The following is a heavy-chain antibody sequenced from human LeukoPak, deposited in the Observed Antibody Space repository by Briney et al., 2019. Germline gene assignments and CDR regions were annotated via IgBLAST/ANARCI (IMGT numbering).Heavy chain of an antibody. CDR2: ISGSGGST. CDR1: GFTFSSYA. J-gene: IGHJ4*02. Sequence: PGGSLRLSCAASGFTFSSYAMSWVRQAPGKGLEWVSAISGSGGSTYYADSVKGRFTISRDNSKNTLYLQMNSLRAEDTAVYYCAKDQHRVVVPAATDYWGQGTLVTVSS. D-gene: IGHD2-2*01. CDR3: AKDQHRVVVPAATDY. V-gene: IGHV3-23*01.